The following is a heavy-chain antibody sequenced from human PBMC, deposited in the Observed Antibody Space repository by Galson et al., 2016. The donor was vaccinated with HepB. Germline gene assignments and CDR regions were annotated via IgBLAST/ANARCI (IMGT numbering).Heavy chain of an antibody. CDR1: GFTFSNFG. Sequence: SLRLSCAASGFTFSNFGMHWVRQAPGKGLEWVALIWYDGTNEYYAVSVKGRFTISRDNSKNTLHLQMSSLRAEDTAVYYCARELDLWFGDSWDGGFFDLWGRGTLVTVSS. D-gene: IGHD3-10*01. CDR3: ARELDLWFGDSWDGGFFDL. V-gene: IGHV3-33*01. CDR2: IWYDGTNE. J-gene: IGHJ2*01.